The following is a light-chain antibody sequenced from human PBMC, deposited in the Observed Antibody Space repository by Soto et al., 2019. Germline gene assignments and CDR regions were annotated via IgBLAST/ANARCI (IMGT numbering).Light chain of an antibody. CDR2: YAS. Sequence: DIQMTQSPSTLYASVGDRVTITCRASQSIVSWLAWYQQKPGRAPKLLIYYASSLNSGVPSRFSSSGSGTDFTLTISSLQPDDIATYYCQQYHTYWTFGQGTKVDI. CDR3: QQYHTYWT. CDR1: QSIVSW. J-gene: IGKJ1*01. V-gene: IGKV1-5*01.